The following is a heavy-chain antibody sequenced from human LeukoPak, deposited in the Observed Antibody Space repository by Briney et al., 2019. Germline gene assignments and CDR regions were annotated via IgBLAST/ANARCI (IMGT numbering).Heavy chain of an antibody. CDR3: ARGGYYDSSGYYRIPGSDIDY. CDR2: IYHSGST. V-gene: IGHV4-38-2*02. D-gene: IGHD3-22*01. CDR1: GYSISGGYY. J-gene: IGHJ4*02. Sequence: SETLSLTCTVSGYSISGGYYWGWIRQPPGKGLEWIGSIYHSGSTYYNPSLKSRVTISVDTSKNQFSLKLSSVTAADTAVYYCARGGYYDSSGYYRIPGSDIDYWGQGTLVTVSS.